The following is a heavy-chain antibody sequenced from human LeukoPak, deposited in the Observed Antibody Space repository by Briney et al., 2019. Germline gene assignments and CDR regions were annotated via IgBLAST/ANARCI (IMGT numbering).Heavy chain of an antibody. CDR2: TFSSGST. D-gene: IGHD2-15*01. V-gene: IGHV4-61*09. Sequence: SQTLSLTCTVSGGYINSGTDYWSWIRQPAGKGLEWIGHTFSSGSTNYNPSLKSRVTISVDTSKNQFSLSLTSVTAADTAIYYCAKTWSGTFHIWAQGTMVTVSS. J-gene: IGHJ3*02. CDR1: GGYINSGTDY. CDR3: AKTWSGTFHI.